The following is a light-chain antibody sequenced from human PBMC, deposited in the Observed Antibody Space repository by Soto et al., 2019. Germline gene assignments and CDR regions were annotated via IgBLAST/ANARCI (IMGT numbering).Light chain of an antibody. V-gene: IGKV1-33*01. J-gene: IGKJ3*01. CDR2: DAS. CDR3: QQYDNLPLT. CDR1: QDISNY. Sequence: DIQMTQSPSPLSASVGDRVTITCQARQDISNYLNWYQQKPGKAPKLLIYDASNLETGVPSRFSGSGSGTDFTFTISSLQPEDIATYYCQQYDNLPLTFGPGTKVDIK.